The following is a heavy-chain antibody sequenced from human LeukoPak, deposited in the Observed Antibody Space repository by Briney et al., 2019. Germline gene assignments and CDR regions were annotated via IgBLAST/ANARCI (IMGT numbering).Heavy chain of an antibody. J-gene: IGHJ4*02. CDR1: GFTFSSYA. CDR3: ARVIRYFDWLPLDY. CDR2: ISYDGSNK. D-gene: IGHD3-9*01. Sequence: GRSLRLSCAASGFTFSSYAMHWVRQAPGKGLEWVAVISYDGSNKYYADSVKGRFTISRDNSKNTLYLQMNSLRAEDTAVYYCARVIRYFDWLPLDYWGQGTLVTVSS. V-gene: IGHV3-30-3*01.